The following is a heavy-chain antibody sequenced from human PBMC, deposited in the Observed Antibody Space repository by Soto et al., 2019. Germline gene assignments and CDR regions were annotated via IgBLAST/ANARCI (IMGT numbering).Heavy chain of an antibody. Sequence: AAVKVSCKASGYTFTSYDINWVRQATGQGLEWMGWMNPNSGNTGYAQKFQGRVTMTRNTSISTAYMELSSLRSEDTAVYYCARCFYYYDSSGYYYYFDYWGQGTLVTVSS. V-gene: IGHV1-8*01. CDR1: GYTFTSYD. J-gene: IGHJ4*02. CDR2: MNPNSGNT. D-gene: IGHD3-22*01. CDR3: ARCFYYYDSSGYYYYFDY.